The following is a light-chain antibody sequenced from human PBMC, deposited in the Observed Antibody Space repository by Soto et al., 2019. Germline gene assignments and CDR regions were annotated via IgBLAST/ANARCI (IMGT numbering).Light chain of an antibody. J-gene: IGKJ4*01. CDR2: AES. Sequence: DIQMTQSPSSLSASVGDRVTITCRASQGISSWLAWYQQKPEKAPKSLIYAESSLQSGVTSRFSGSGSGTDFTLTIRSMQPEEFATYYCQQYNSYPHTFGGGNKVDIK. V-gene: IGKV1D-16*01. CDR1: QGISSW. CDR3: QQYNSYPHT.